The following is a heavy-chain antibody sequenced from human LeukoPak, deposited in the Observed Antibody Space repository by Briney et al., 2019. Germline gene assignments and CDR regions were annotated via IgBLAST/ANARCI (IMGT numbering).Heavy chain of an antibody. D-gene: IGHD3-10*01. CDR3: ARTFGESFDP. J-gene: IGHJ5*02. CDR1: GGSISSYY. Sequence: PSETLSLTCTVSGGSISSYYWSWIRQPPGKGLEWIGYIYYSESTNYNPSLKSRVTISVDTSKNQFSLKLSSVTAADTAVYYCARTFGESFDPWGQGTLVTVSS. CDR2: IYYSEST. V-gene: IGHV4-59*08.